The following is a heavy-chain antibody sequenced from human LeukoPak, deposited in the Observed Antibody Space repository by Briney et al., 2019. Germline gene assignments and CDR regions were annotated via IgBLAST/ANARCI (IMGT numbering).Heavy chain of an antibody. D-gene: IGHD2-2*01. V-gene: IGHV3-21*04. CDR1: GFTFSSYS. Sequence: PGGSLRLSCAASGFTFSSYSMNWVRQAPGKGLEWVSSISSSSSYIYYADSVKGRFTISRDNAKSSLYLQMNSLRADDTAVYYCARKVYHRFDYWGQGTLVTVSS. J-gene: IGHJ4*02. CDR3: ARKVYHRFDY. CDR2: ISSSSSYI.